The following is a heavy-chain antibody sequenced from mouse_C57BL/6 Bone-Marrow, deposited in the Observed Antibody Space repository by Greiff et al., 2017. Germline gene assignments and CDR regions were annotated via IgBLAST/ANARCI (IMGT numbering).Heavy chain of an antibody. D-gene: IGHD2-1*01. CDR3: ARDGNLLAMDY. CDR1: GYTITNYW. V-gene: IGHV1-63*01. Sequence: QVQLQQSGAELVRPGTSVKMSCKASGYTITNYWIGWAKQRPGHGLEWIGDIYPGGGYTNYNEKFKGKATLTADKSSSTAYMQFSSLTSEDTAIYYCARDGNLLAMDYWGQGTSVTVSS. CDR2: IYPGGGYT. J-gene: IGHJ4*01.